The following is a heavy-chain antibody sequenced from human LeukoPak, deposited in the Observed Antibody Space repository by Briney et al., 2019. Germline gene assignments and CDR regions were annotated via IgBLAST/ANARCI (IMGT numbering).Heavy chain of an antibody. CDR2: INPNSGGT. D-gene: IGHD2-15*01. Sequence: ASVKVSCKASGYTFTGYYMHWVRQAPGQGLEWMGWINPNSGGTNYAQKFQGRVTMTRDTSISTAYMELSRLRSDDTAVYYSARDRGPIVLVVAATWGFDPWGQGTLVTVSS. CDR1: GYTFTGYY. J-gene: IGHJ5*02. CDR3: ARDRGPIVLVVAATWGFDP. V-gene: IGHV1-2*02.